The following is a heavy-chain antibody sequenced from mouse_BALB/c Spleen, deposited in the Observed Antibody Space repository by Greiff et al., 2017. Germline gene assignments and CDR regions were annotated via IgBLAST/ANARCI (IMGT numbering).Heavy chain of an antibody. CDR3: ARKGYDVFAY. V-gene: IGHV5-6-5*01. Sequence: EVMLVESGGGLVKPGGSLKLSCAASGFTFSSYAMSWVRQTPEKRLEWVASISSGGSTYYPDSVKGRFTISRDNARNILYLQMSSLRSEDTAMYYCARKGYDVFAYWGQGTLVTVSA. D-gene: IGHD2-2*01. J-gene: IGHJ3*01. CDR2: ISSGGST. CDR1: GFTFSSYA.